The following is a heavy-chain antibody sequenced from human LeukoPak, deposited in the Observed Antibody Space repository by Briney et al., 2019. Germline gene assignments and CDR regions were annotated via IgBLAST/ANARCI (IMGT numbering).Heavy chain of an antibody. D-gene: IGHD6-13*01. CDR3: AKGRLKQQLVLELPYYYYMDV. CDR2: ISGSGGST. J-gene: IGHJ6*03. CDR1: GFTFSSYA. V-gene: IGHV3-23*01. Sequence: QPGGSLRLSCAASGFTFSSYAMSWVRQAPGKRLEWVSAISGSGGSTYYADSVKGRFTISRDNSKNTLYLQMNSLRAEDTAVYYCAKGRLKQQLVLELPYYYYMDVWGKGTTVTVSS.